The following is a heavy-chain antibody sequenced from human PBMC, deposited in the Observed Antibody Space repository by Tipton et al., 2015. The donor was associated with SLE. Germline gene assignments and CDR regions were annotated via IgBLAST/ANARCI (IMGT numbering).Heavy chain of an antibody. J-gene: IGHJ3*02. D-gene: IGHD1-20*01. Sequence: GLVKPSETLSLTCTVSGGSISSYYWSWIRQPPGKGLEWIGEINHSGSTNYNPSLKSRVTISVDTSKNQFSLKLSSVTAADTAVYYCASHNWDDAFDIWGQGTMVTVSS. CDR1: GGSISSYY. V-gene: IGHV4-34*01. CDR2: INHSGST. CDR3: ASHNWDDAFDI.